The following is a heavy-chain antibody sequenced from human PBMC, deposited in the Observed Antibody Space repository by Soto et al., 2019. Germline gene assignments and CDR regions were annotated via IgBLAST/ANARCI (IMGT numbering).Heavy chain of an antibody. Sequence: PXXTLSLTCTVSGGSISSYYWSWIRQPPGXXXXXXXXXSXXXSTXXKKXXXXXXXIXXXKXXXQSYMKLTSVTAADTAVYYCARAYGYYFDYWGQGTLVNVPS. V-gene: IGHV4-59*01. CDR3: ARAYGYYFDY. J-gene: IGHJ4*02. CDR1: GGSISSYY. D-gene: IGHD4-17*01. CDR2: XSXXXST.